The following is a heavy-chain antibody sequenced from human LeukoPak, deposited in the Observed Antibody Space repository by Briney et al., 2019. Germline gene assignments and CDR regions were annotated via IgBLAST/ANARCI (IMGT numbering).Heavy chain of an antibody. V-gene: IGHV4-30-4*01. CDR1: GDSINNGIYY. Sequence: SETLSLTCTVSGDSINNGIYYWNWIRQPPGKGLEWIGYIYYSGSAYYNPSLRSRVTISVDTSKNQFSLKLSSVTAADTAVYYCAREGYYDTSASGAFDIWGQGTMVTVCS. CDR2: IYYSGSA. CDR3: AREGYYDTSASGAFDI. J-gene: IGHJ3*02. D-gene: IGHD3-22*01.